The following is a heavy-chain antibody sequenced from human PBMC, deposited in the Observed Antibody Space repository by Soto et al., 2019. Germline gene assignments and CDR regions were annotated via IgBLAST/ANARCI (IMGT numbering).Heavy chain of an antibody. CDR3: EHTTPEKNLDF. J-gene: IGHJ4*02. CDR2: IYWDDDK. V-gene: IGHV2-5*02. Sequence: SGPTLVNPTQTLTLTCTFSGFSLSTSGVGVGWIRQPPGKALECLALIYWDDDKRYSPSLRNRLTITKDTSKNQVVLTMTNMDPVDTATYYCEHTTPEKNLDFWGPGNLVTVSS. D-gene: IGHD2-15*01. CDR1: GFSLSTSGVG.